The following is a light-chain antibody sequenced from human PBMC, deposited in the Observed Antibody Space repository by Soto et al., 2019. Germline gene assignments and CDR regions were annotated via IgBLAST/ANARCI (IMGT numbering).Light chain of an antibody. CDR2: DVS. V-gene: IGLV2-8*01. Sequence: QPVLTQPPSGAGSPGQAVTISCTRTSSDVGGYNYVSWYQQHPGKAPKLMIYDVSKRPSGVPDRFSGSKSGKTASLTVSGLQAEDEADYYCSSYAGTNSHYVFGTGTNVTVL. CDR1: SSDVGGYNY. J-gene: IGLJ1*01. CDR3: SSYAGTNSHYV.